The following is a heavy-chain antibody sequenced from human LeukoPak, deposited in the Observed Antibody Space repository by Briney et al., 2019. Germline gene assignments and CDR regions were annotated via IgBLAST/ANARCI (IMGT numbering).Heavy chain of an antibody. Sequence: SQTLSLTCTVSGGSISSGDYYWSWIRQPPGKGLEWIGYIYYSGSTYYNPSLKSRVTISVDTSKNQFSLKLSSVTAADTAVYYCARGWEPAAFWFDPWGQGTLVTVSS. D-gene: IGHD2-2*01. CDR3: ARGWEPAAFWFDP. CDR1: GGSISSGDYY. CDR2: IYYSGST. J-gene: IGHJ5*02. V-gene: IGHV4-30-4*01.